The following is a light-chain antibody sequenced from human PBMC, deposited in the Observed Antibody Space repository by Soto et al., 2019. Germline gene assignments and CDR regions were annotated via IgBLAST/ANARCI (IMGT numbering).Light chain of an antibody. J-gene: IGKJ2*01. CDR1: QSVNNNF. Sequence: EIVLTQSPGTLSLSPGERATLSCRASQSVNNNFLAWYQQNPGQAPRLLIYAAYSRATGIPDRISGSGSGTDFTLTISRLVSDDFAVYYCQQYGSPPYTFGQGTKLEIK. CDR3: QQYGSPPYT. CDR2: AAY. V-gene: IGKV3-20*01.